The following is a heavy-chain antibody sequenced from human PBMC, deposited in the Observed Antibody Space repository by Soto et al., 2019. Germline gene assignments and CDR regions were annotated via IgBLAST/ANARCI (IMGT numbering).Heavy chain of an antibody. J-gene: IGHJ6*02. CDR1: NSPVFSSTYT. Sequence: SESPSHTCTSPNSPVFSSTYTWCWLLHPPGKGLELIGSIYNSGRTYYNPSLNSRVTVSVDTSKNQFSLKVTSVTAADTAVYYCARLNGYCISSSCHGHYAMDVWGQGT. D-gene: IGHD2-2*01. CDR2: IYNSGRT. V-gene: IGHV4-39*01. CDR3: ARLNGYCISSSCHGHYAMDV.